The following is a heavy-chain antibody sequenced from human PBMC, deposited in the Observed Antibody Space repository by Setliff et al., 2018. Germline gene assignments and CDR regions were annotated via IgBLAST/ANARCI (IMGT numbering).Heavy chain of an antibody. CDR2: TNSDESTK. Sequence: GGSLSLSCAASGFTFSAYWMHWVRQAPGKGLVWVSRTNSDESTKTYADSVKGRFTISRDNAKNTVYLQMNSLRAEDTGVYYCARDREGDGNYYMDVWGKGTTVTVSS. CDR1: GFTFSAYW. D-gene: IGHD1-1*01. J-gene: IGHJ6*03. CDR3: ARDREGDGNYYMDV. V-gene: IGHV3-74*01.